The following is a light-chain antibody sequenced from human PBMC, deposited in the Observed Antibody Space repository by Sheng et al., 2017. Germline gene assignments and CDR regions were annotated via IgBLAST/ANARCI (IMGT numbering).Light chain of an antibody. Sequence: SYELTQPPSVSAAPGKTASITCGGNNIGSKSVHWYQQTPGQAPVLVVYDDSDRPSGIPERFSGSNSGDTATLTIRTVEVGDEADYYCQVWDSGIHHLVVFGGGTKLTVL. V-gene: IGLV3-21*03. CDR1: NIGSKS. CDR2: DDS. J-gene: IGLJ3*02. CDR3: QVWDSGIHHLVV.